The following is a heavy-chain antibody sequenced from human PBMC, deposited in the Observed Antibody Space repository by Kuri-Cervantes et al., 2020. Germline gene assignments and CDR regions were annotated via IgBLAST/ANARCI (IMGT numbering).Heavy chain of an antibody. CDR1: GYNLTNYA. Sequence: GESLKISCKASGYNLTNYAFSRVRQAPGQGLEWMAWINTNTGNPTYAQGFTGRFVFSLDTSVSTAYLQISSLKAEDTAVYYCARERRITMVRGVWRDAFDIWGQGTMVTVSS. J-gene: IGHJ3*02. CDR3: ARERRITMVRGVWRDAFDI. V-gene: IGHV7-4-1*02. CDR2: INTNTGNP. D-gene: IGHD3-10*01.